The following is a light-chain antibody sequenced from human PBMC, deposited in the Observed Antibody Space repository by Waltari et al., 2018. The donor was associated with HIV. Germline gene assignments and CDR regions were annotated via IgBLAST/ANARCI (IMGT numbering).Light chain of an antibody. J-gene: IGLJ3*02. CDR3: ASWDDSLGHWI. CDR1: QSHIGHTF. V-gene: IGLV1-47*01. Sequence: QPKMTQAPSASLAPAHRLTLSCSGSQSHIGHTFIYWYQHIPGAAPRLVMARNDQRPAGVPDRFSGTKSGTSAFLAISSLRRDDEATYICASWDDSLGHWIFGGGTKLTVL. CDR2: RND.